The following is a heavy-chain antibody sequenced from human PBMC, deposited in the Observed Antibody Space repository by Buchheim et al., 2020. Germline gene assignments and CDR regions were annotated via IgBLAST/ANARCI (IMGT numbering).Heavy chain of an antibody. Sequence: QVQLQESGPGLVKPSGTLSLTCAVSGGSISSSNWWSWVRQPPGKGLEWIGYIYYSGSTYYYPSLKSRVTISVDTSKNQFSLKLSSVTAADTAVYYCARDSFGTVTTFLDYWGQGTL. V-gene: IGHV4-4*02. CDR2: IYYSGST. CDR1: GGSISSSNW. CDR3: ARDSFGTVTTFLDY. D-gene: IGHD4-17*01. J-gene: IGHJ4*02.